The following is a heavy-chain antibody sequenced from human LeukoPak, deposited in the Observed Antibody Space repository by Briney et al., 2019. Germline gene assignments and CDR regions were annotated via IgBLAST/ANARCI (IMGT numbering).Heavy chain of an antibody. D-gene: IGHD1-14*01. Sequence: GGSLRLSCAASGFTVSSNYMSWVRQAPGKGLEWVSVIYSGGSTYYADSVKGRFTISRDNSKNTLYLQMNSLRAEDTAVYYCARDGTFTLMDYWGQGTLVTVSS. J-gene: IGHJ4*02. V-gene: IGHV3-53*01. CDR2: IYSGGST. CDR3: ARDGTFTLMDY. CDR1: GFTVSSNY.